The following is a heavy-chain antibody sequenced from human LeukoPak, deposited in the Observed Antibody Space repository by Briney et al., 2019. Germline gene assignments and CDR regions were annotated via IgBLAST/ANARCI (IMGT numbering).Heavy chain of an antibody. CDR3: ARERGGFDY. CDR1: GGSISSYS. J-gene: IGHJ4*02. Sequence: PSETLSLTCTVSGGSISSYSWSWVRQSPRKGFEWIGYIYYSGTTFYNPSLESRLTISLDTSSNQFSLKLDSVTAADTAVYYCARERGGFDYWGQGSLVTVSS. V-gene: IGHV4-59*12. D-gene: IGHD3-16*01. CDR2: IYYSGTT.